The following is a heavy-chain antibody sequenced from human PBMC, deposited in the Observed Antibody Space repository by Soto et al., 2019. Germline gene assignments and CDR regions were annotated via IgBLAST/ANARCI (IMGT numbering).Heavy chain of an antibody. D-gene: IGHD3-16*01. CDR2: IYATGDT. CDR1: GGSISSGGYY. CDR3: VRDGAQNLRARFEH. Sequence: KTSETLSLTCTVPGGSISSGGYYWSWIRQHPGKGLEWIGRIYATGDTDYNPSLKSRISMTVDMSKKQFALTLRSVTAADPAIYYCVRDGAQNLRARFEHWGRGMLVTVSS. J-gene: IGHJ5*02. V-gene: IGHV4-31*03.